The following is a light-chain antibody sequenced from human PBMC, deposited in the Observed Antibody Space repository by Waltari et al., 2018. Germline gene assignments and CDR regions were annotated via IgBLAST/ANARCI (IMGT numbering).Light chain of an antibody. CDR1: QSVSSSY. J-gene: IGKJ4*01. Sequence: IVLTQSPGTLSLSPGERATLSCRASQSVSSSYLARYQQKPGQAPRLLIYGASSRATGIPDRFSGSGSGTDFTRTISRLEPEDFAVYYCQQYGSSPLTFGGGTKVEIK. V-gene: IGKV3-20*01. CDR2: GAS. CDR3: QQYGSSPLT.